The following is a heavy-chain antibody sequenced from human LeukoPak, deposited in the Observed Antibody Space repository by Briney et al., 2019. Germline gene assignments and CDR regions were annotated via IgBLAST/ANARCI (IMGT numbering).Heavy chain of an antibody. J-gene: IGHJ3*01. V-gene: IGHV3-15*01. CDR2: IRSKTDGGTT. D-gene: IGHD3-10*01. Sequence: GGSLRLSCAASGFTFSNAWMSWVRQAPGKGLEWVGRIRSKTDGGTTDYAAPVKGRFTISRDDSKNTVYLHMNSLKTEDTAVYHCTTDAPYYYGSGTKTDSFYLWGQGTKVTVSS. CDR1: GFTFSNAW. CDR3: TTDAPYYYGSGTKTDSFYL.